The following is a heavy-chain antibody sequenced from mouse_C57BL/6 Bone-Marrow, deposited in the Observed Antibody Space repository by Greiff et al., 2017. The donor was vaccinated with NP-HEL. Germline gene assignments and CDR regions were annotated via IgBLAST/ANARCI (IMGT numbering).Heavy chain of an antibody. J-gene: IGHJ1*03. CDR3: AKGGYFDV. Sequence: VQLKQSGGGLVQPGGSLSLSCAASGFTFTDYYMSWVRQPPGKALEWLGFIRNKANGYTTEYSASVKGRFTISRDNSQSILYLQMNALRAEDSATDYCAKGGYFDVWGTGTTVTVSS. CDR1: GFTFTDYY. CDR2: IRNKANGYTT. V-gene: IGHV7-3*03.